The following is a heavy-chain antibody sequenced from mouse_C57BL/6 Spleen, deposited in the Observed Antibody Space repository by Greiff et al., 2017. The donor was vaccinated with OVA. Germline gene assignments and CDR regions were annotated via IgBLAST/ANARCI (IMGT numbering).Heavy chain of an antibody. D-gene: IGHD2-2*01. CDR2: IDPVTGGT. CDR3: TPLWLRRAMDY. Sequence: VQLQQSGAELVRPGASVTLSCKASGYTFTDYELHWVKQTPVHGLEWIGAIDPVTGGTASNQKFKGKAILTADKSSSTAYMELRSLTSEDSAVYYCTPLWLRRAMDYWGQGTSVTVSS. CDR1: GYTFTDYE. V-gene: IGHV1-15*01. J-gene: IGHJ4*01.